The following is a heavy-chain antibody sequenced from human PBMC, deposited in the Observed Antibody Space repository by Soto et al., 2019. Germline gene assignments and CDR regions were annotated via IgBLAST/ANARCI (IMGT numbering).Heavy chain of an antibody. CDR3: AKESTGYCSGGSCYTYFDY. J-gene: IGHJ4*02. D-gene: IGHD2-15*01. V-gene: IGHV3-23*01. Sequence: GGSLRLSCAASGFTFSSYAMSWVRQAPGKGLEWVSAISGSGGSTYYADSVKGRFTISRDNSKNTLYLQMNSLRAEDTAVYYCAKESTGYCSGGSCYTYFDYWGQGTLVTVSS. CDR1: GFTFSSYA. CDR2: ISGSGGST.